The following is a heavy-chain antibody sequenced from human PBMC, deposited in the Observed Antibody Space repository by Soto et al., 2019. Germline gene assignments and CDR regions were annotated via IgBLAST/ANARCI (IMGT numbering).Heavy chain of an antibody. V-gene: IGHV1-8*01. D-gene: IGHD5-18*01. Sequence: QVQLVQSGAEVKKPGASVKVSCKASGYTFTSYDINWVRQATGQGLEWMVWMNPNSGNTGYAQKFQGRATMTRNTSISTAYMELSSLRSEDTAVYYCARGSIQLWYNWFVPWVQGTLVTVSS. CDR3: ARGSIQLWYNWFVP. J-gene: IGHJ5*02. CDR1: GYTFTSYD. CDR2: MNPNSGNT.